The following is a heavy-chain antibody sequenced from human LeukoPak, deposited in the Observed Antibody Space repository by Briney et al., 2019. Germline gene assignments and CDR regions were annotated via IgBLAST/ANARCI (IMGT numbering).Heavy chain of an antibody. CDR3: ARWLVPDAFDI. V-gene: IGHV1-2*02. J-gene: IGHJ3*02. CDR2: INPNSGGT. CDR1: GYTLSDYY. Sequence: ASVKVSCKTSGYTLSDYYMHWVRQAPGQGLEWMGWINPNSGGTNYAQKFQGRVTMTRDTSISTAYMELSRLRSDDTAVYYCARWLVPDAFDIWGQGTMVTVSS. D-gene: IGHD6-19*01.